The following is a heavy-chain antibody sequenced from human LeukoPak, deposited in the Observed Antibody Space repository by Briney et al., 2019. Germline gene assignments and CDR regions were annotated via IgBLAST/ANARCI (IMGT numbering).Heavy chain of an antibody. J-gene: IGHJ4*02. Sequence: ASVKVSCKASGGSFSTYAVSWVRQAPGQGLEWMGRIYPMLGVDNYAQRFQGRVTITADKSTGTAYMELNSLTSEDTAVHYCAREGSGTSSPMAYWGQGTLVTVSS. CDR2: IYPMLGVD. D-gene: IGHD1-14*01. CDR1: GGSFSTYA. CDR3: AREGSGTSSPMAY. V-gene: IGHV1-69*04.